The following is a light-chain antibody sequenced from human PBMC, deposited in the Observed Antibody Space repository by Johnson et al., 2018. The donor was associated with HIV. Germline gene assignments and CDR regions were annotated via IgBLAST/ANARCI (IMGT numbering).Light chain of an antibody. CDR2: DNN. CDR1: SSNIENNY. J-gene: IGLJ1*01. V-gene: IGLV1-51*01. CDR3: GTWDKRLHVYV. Sequence: QSVLTQPPSVSAAPGQKVDISCSGGSSNIENNYVSWYQHLPQRAPKLLISDNNNRPSGIPDRFSGSKSGASATLDITGLQTGDEATYYCGTWDKRLHVYVFGTGTKVTVL.